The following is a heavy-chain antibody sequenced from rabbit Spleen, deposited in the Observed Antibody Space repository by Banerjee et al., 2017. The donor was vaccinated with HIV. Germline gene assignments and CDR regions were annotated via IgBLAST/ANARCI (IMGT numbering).Heavy chain of an antibody. CDR2: IANGDGST. Sequence: QEQLEESAGGLVQPGGSLKLSCKASGFDFTSTGYMCWVRQAPGKGPEWIACIANGDGSTYYASWVNGRFTISRSTSLNTVTLQMISLTDADTARYFCARDLAGAVGWNFDLWGQGTLVTVS. J-gene: IGHJ4*01. CDR1: GFDFTSTG. V-gene: IGHV1S47*01. CDR3: ARDLAGAVGWNFDL. D-gene: IGHD4-1*01.